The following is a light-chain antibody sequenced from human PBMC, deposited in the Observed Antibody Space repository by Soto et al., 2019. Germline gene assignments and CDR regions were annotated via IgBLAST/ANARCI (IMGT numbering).Light chain of an antibody. J-gene: IGKJ2*01. CDR3: QQTYNSPYT. V-gene: IGKV1-39*01. Sequence: DIRMTQSPSSLSASVGDRVTLTCRASQTINSFLNWYQQKPGTAPKLLIYATSNLQSGVPSRFSGSGSGTDFTLTITSLLPEDFATYYCQQTYNSPYTFGQGTKVDIK. CDR2: ATS. CDR1: QTINSF.